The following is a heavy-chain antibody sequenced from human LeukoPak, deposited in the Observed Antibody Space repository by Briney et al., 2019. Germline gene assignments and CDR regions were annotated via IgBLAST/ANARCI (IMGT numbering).Heavy chain of an antibody. D-gene: IGHD3-16*01. J-gene: IGHJ6*02. Sequence: WASVKVSCKVSGYTLTELSMHWVRQAPGKGLEWMGGFDLEDGETIYAQKFQGRVTMTEDTSTDTAYMELSSLRSEDTAVYYCATERTQFGYAYYSMDVWGQGTTVTVSS. CDR2: FDLEDGET. V-gene: IGHV1-24*01. CDR3: ATERTQFGYAYYSMDV. CDR1: GYTLTELS.